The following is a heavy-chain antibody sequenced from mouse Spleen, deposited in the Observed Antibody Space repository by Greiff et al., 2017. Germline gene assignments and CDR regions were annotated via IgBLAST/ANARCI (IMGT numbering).Heavy chain of an antibody. V-gene: IGHV2-6-1*01. CDR2: IWSDGST. Sequence: VQGVESGPGLVAPSQSLSITCTVSGFSLTSYGVHWVRQPPGKGLEWLVVIWSDGSTTYNSALKSRLSISKDNSKSQVFLKMNSLQTDDTAMYYCARHYYYGSSLNWYFDVWGTGTTVTVSS. J-gene: IGHJ1*03. CDR1: GFSLTSYG. D-gene: IGHD1-1*01. CDR3: ARHYYYGSSLNWYFDV.